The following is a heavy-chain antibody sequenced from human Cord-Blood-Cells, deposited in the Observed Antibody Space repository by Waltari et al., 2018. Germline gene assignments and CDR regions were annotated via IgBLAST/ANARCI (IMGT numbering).Heavy chain of an antibody. D-gene: IGHD4-17*01. CDR3: ARDRHDYGDYYFDY. CDR2: IKQDGSEK. Sequence: EVQLVESGGGMVQPGGSLRLYCADSGFNFRSSWMSWVRQAPGKGLEWVANIKQDGSEKYYVDSVKGRFTISRDNAKNSLYLQMNSLRAEDTAVYYCARDRHDYGDYYFDYWGQGTLVTVSS. V-gene: IGHV3-7*01. CDR1: GFNFRSSW. J-gene: IGHJ4*02.